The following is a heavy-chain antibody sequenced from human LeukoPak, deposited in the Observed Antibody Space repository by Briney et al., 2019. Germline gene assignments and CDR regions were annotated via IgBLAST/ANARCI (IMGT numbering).Heavy chain of an antibody. Sequence: TGGSLRLSCAASGFTFNDYYMSWICQAPGKGLEGLSYINIGGNNTHYADSVKGRFTISRDNAKKSLYLEMNNLSAEDTAVYYCATDGAGFDTWGQGVLVTVSS. CDR1: GFTFNDYY. J-gene: IGHJ5*02. V-gene: IGHV3-11*01. CDR2: INIGGNNT. CDR3: ATDGAGFDT.